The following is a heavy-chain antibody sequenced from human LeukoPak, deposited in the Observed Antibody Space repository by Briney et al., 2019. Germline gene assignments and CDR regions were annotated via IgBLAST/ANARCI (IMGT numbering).Heavy chain of an antibody. D-gene: IGHD6-19*01. J-gene: IGHJ2*01. Sequence: PSETLSLTCTVSGVSIRSYYWSWIRQPPGKGLEWIGYIYYSGSTNYNPSLKSRVTISVDTSKNQSSLKLSSVSAADTAVFYCARQVAGSGWGVGGWYFDLWGRGTLVTVSS. CDR2: IYYSGST. V-gene: IGHV4-59*08. CDR1: GVSIRSYY. CDR3: ARQVAGSGWGVGGWYFDL.